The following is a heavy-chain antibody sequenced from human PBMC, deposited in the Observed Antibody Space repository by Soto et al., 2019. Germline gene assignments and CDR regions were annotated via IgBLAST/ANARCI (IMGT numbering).Heavy chain of an antibody. CDR1: GYTFTTFA. Sequence: QVQLMQSGAEVKKPGASVKVSCETSGYTFTTFAMHWVRQAPGQSLEWLGYINAGNGNIKYAQKFQDRVTITRDTSARTVYLELSSLTSEDTATYYCARLRVDIWCAAFFDHWGQGTRVTVSS. V-gene: IGHV1-3*01. CDR3: ARLRVDIWCAAFFDH. D-gene: IGHD3-3*01. CDR2: INAGNGNI. J-gene: IGHJ4*02.